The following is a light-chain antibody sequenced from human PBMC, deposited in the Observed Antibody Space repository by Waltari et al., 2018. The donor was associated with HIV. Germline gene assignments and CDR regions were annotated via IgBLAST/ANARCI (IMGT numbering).Light chain of an antibody. V-gene: IGLV2-23*02. CDR2: DVS. CDR3: FSYAGSRTYV. CDR1: SSDVGSYNL. Sequence: QSALTQPASVSGSPGQSITIPCTGTSSDVGSYNLVSWYQQHPGKAPKLMLYDVSKRPSGVSNRFSGSKSANTASLTISWLQADDDADYYCFSYAGSRTYVLGTGTKVTVL. J-gene: IGLJ1*01.